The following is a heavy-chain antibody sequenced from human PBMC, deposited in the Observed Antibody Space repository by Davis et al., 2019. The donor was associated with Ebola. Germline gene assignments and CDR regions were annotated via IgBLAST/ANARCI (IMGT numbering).Heavy chain of an antibody. CDR3: ARGRFLEWLSPRNYYYYGMDV. V-gene: IGHV4-34*01. CDR1: GGSFSGYY. J-gene: IGHJ6*02. D-gene: IGHD3-3*01. CDR2: INHSGST. Sequence: MPGGSLRLSCAVYGGSFSGYYWSWIRQPPGKGLEWIGEINHSGSTNYNPSLKSRVTISVDTSKNQFSLKLSSVTAADTAVYYCARGRFLEWLSPRNYYYYGMDVWGQGTTVTVSS.